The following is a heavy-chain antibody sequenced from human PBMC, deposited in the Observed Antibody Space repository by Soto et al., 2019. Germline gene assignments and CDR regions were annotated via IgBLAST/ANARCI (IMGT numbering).Heavy chain of an antibody. CDR3: ASGPYGDYELPSDY. D-gene: IGHD4-17*01. CDR1: GFTFSRYA. J-gene: IGHJ4*02. CDR2: ISYDGSNK. Sequence: GGALRLSCAASGFTFSRYAMHWVRQAPGKGLEWVAVISYDGSNKYYADSVKGRFTISRDNSKNTLYLQMNSLRAEDTAVYYCASGPYGDYELPSDYWGQGTLVTVSS. V-gene: IGHV3-30-3*01.